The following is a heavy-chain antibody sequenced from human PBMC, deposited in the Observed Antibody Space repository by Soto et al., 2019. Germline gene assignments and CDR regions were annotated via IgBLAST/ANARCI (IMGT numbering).Heavy chain of an antibody. V-gene: IGHV1-69*06. CDR1: GGTFSNHA. Sequence: GASVKVSCKASGGTFSNHAISWVRQAPGEGLEWMGWIVPMFGTANYAQKFQGRVTTTAEKSTNTADMERSSLTSEDTDENYCARGDAVEYYDGEGVWGQGTTVAASS. CDR2: IVPMFGTA. D-gene: IGHD3-16*01. J-gene: IGHJ6*02. CDR3: ARGDAVEYYDGEGV.